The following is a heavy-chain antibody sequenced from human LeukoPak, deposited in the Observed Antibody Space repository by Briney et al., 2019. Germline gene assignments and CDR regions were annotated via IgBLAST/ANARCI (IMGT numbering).Heavy chain of an antibody. D-gene: IGHD2-2*01. V-gene: IGHV3-53*01. Sequence: GGSLRLSCAASGFTVSSNYMSWVRQAPGKGLEWVSVIYSGGSTYYADSVKGRFTISRDNSKNTLYLQMNSLRAEDTAVYYCARVGYCSSTSCYAGDWYLDLWGRGTLVTVSS. CDR3: ARVGYCSSTSCYAGDWYLDL. J-gene: IGHJ2*01. CDR2: IYSGGST. CDR1: GFTVSSNY.